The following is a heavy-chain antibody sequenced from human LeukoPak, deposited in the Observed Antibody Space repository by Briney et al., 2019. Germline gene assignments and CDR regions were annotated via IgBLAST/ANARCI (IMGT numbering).Heavy chain of an antibody. J-gene: IGHJ5*02. CDR1: GFTFDDYA. V-gene: IGHV3-43*02. D-gene: IGHD6-19*01. CDR3: AKDRIAVAGTWFDP. Sequence: PGESLRLSCAASGFTFDDYAMHWVRQAPGKGLEWVSLISGDGGSTYYADSVKGRFTISRDNSKNSLYLQMNSLRTEDTALYYCAKDRIAVAGTWFDPWGQGTLVTVSS. CDR2: ISGDGGST.